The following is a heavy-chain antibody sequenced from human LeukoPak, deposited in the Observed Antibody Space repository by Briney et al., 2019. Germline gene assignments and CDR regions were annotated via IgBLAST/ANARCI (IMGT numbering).Heavy chain of an antibody. CDR1: GYTFTSYY. Sequence: GASVKVSCKASGYTFTSYYMHWVRQAPGQGLEWMGIINPSGGSTSYAQKFQGRVTMTRDTSTSTVYMELSSLRSEDTAVYYCARGRTMVRGVMDYFDYWGQGTLVTVSS. J-gene: IGHJ4*02. CDR3: ARGRTMVRGVMDYFDY. V-gene: IGHV1-46*01. CDR2: INPSGGST. D-gene: IGHD3-10*01.